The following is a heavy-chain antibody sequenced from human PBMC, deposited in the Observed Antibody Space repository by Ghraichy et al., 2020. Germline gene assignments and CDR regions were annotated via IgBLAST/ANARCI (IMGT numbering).Heavy chain of an antibody. V-gene: IGHV1-69*13. J-gene: IGHJ4*02. D-gene: IGHD5-18*01. Sequence: SVKVSCKASGGTFSSYAISWVRQAPGQGLEWMGGIIPIFGTANYAQKFQGRVTITADESTSTAYMELSSLRSEDTAVYYCARGPQRGYSYGQWYYFDYWGQGTLVTVSS. CDR3: ARGPQRGYSYGQWYYFDY. CDR1: GGTFSSYA. CDR2: IIPIFGTA.